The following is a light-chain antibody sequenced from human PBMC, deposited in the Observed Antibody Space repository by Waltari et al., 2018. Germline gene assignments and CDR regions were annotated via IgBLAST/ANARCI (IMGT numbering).Light chain of an antibody. Sequence: DIMMTQSPQSLAVSLGERATINSKSTRSLISTSNNKNFLHWYQVKLGQLPKLLFYWSFSRQSGVPDRFSGSGSGTDFTLTISSLQAEDVAIYYCQQYYTMPVTFGGGTKVEIK. V-gene: IGKV4-1*01. CDR1: RSLISTSNNKNF. CDR2: WSF. CDR3: QQYYTMPVT. J-gene: IGKJ4*01.